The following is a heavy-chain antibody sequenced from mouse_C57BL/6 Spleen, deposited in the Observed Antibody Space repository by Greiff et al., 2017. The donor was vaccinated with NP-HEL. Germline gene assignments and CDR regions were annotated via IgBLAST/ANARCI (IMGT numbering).Heavy chain of an antibody. V-gene: IGHV1-59*01. CDR3: ARAWTAQAPFAY. CDR1: GYTFTSYW. D-gene: IGHD3-2*02. J-gene: IGHJ3*01. CDR2: IDPSYSYT. Sequence: QVQLQQPGAELVRPGTSVKLSCKASGYTFTSYWMHWVKQRPGQGLEWIGVIDPSYSYTNYNQKFKGKATLTVDTSSSTAYMQLSSLTSEDSAVYYCARAWTAQAPFAYWGQGTLVTVSA.